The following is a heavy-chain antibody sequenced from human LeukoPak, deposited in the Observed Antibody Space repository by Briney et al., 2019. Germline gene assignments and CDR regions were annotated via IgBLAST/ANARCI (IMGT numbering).Heavy chain of an antibody. CDR2: IIPRGGST. CDR1: GYSFTSDY. V-gene: IGHV1-46*01. Sequence: ASVTVSCTASGYSFTSDYMHWVRQAPGQGLEWMGVIIPRGGSTNYAQKFQARVTMTRDTSTSTVYMELNSLRAEDTAVYYCARDKAFDIWGQGTMVTVSS. CDR3: ARDKAFDI. J-gene: IGHJ3*02.